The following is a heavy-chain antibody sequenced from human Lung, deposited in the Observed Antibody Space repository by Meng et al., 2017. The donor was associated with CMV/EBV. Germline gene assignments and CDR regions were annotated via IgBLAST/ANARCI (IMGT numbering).Heavy chain of an antibody. CDR2: INNNGDNT. V-gene: IGHV3-23*01. CDR1: GFTFSGYA. CDR3: AKEIICTGGSCYSSGFRFYYGLDV. J-gene: IGHJ6*02. D-gene: IGHD2-15*01. Sequence: GGSLRLSCAASGFTFSGYAMTWVRQAPGKGLEWVAAINNNGDNTYYADSVKGRFTISRDNSKNNLYLQMNSLRSEDTAKYYCAKEIICTGGSCYSSGFRFYYGLDVWGQGTTVTVSS.